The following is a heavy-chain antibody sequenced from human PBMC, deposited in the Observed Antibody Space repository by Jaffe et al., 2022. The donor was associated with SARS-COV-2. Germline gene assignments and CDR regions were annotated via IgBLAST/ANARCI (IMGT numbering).Heavy chain of an antibody. J-gene: IGHJ4*02. CDR1: GFTFSTYG. CDR3: ARAMRQGYDY. D-gene: IGHD2-2*01. V-gene: IGHV3-48*02. CDR2: IGSRSDTV. Sequence: EVQLVESGGGLVQPGGSLRLSCVASGFTFSTYGMNWVRQAPGKGLEWVSYIGSRSDTVYYADSVKGRFSISRDNAMSSLYLHVHSLRDEDTAIYYCARAMRQGYDYWGRGTLVTVSS.